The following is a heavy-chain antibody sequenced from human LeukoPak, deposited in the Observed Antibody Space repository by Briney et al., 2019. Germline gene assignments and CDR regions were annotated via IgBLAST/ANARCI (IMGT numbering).Heavy chain of an antibody. D-gene: IGHD1-26*01. Sequence: GGSLSLSCAASGFTFSSYSMNWVRQAPRKGLEWVSAISSSSSYIYYADSVKGRFTISRDNSKNTLYLQMNSLRAEDTAVYYCARSRRRELLGTYFDYWGQGTLVTASS. CDR1: GFTFSSYS. J-gene: IGHJ4*02. CDR2: ISSSSSYI. V-gene: IGHV3-21*01. CDR3: ARSRRRELLGTYFDY.